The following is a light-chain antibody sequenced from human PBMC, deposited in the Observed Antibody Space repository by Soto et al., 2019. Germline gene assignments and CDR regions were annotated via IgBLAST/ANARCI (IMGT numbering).Light chain of an antibody. J-gene: IGLJ1*01. V-gene: IGLV2-23*02. CDR2: EVN. CDR3: CSYAHSLV. CDR1: SRDVGDYNL. Sequence: QSVLTQPASVSGSPGQSITISCTGTSRDVGDYNLVSWYQQHPGKAPKLMIYEVNQRPSGVSTRFSGSKSGSTASLTISGLRAEDEADYYCCSYAHSLVFGAGTKLTVL.